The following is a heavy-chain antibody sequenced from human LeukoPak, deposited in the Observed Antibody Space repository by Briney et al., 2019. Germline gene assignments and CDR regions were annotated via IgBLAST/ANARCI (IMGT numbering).Heavy chain of an antibody. V-gene: IGHV4-39*01. CDR1: GGSISSSSNY. CDR3: ARHGSYYSYMDV. Sequence: PSETLSLTCTVSGGSISSSSNYWGWIRQPPGKGLEWIGTIYYSGSTYYNPSLKSRVTISVDTSKLQFSLMLTSVTAADTAVYYCARHGSYYSYMDVWGKGTTVTASS. CDR2: IYYSGST. J-gene: IGHJ6*03. D-gene: IGHD3-16*01.